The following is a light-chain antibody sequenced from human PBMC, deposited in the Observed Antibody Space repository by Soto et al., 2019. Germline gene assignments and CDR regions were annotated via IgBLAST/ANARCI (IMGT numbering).Light chain of an antibody. V-gene: IGKV3-20*01. CDR2: GAS. Sequence: IVLTQSPSTLSLSPGDRATLSCRASQSLSRYFLAWYQQRPGQAPRLLIYGASSRATGVPDKFSGSGSGTDFTLTISRLEPEDSAVYYCQQYAGSPTTFGQGTRLEI. CDR1: QSLSRYF. J-gene: IGKJ5*01. CDR3: QQYAGSPTT.